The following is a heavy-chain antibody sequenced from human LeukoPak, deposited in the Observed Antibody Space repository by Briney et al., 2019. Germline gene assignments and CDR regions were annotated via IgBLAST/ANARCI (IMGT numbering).Heavy chain of an antibody. V-gene: IGHV1-2*02. D-gene: IGHD6-13*01. CDR1: GYTFTAFY. CDR3: ARAAAGPSNNWFDP. J-gene: IGHJ5*02. Sequence: ASVKVSCKASGYTFTAFYIHWVRQAPGQGLAWMGWINTNTGDTKYAQRFQGRVTMTSDSSIRTAYMELSRLRSDDTAVYYCARAAAGPSNNWFDPWGQGTLVTVSS. CDR2: INTNTGDT.